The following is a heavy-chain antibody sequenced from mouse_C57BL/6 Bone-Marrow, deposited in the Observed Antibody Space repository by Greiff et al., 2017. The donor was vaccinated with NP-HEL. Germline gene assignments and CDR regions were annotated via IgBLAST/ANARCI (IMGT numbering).Heavy chain of an antibody. CDR1: GFTFSSYA. D-gene: IGHD1-1*01. Sequence: EVKLVESGGGLVKPGGSLKLSCAASGFTFSSYAMSWVRQTPEKRLEWVATISDGGSYTYYPDNVKGRFTISRDNAKNNLYLQMSHLKSEDTAMYYCAREQGFITTVVARAYWGQGTLVTVSA. V-gene: IGHV5-4*01. CDR3: AREQGFITTVVARAY. CDR2: ISDGGSYT. J-gene: IGHJ3*01.